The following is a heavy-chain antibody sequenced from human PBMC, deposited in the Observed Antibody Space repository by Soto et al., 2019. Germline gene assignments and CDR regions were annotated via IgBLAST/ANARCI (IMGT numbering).Heavy chain of an antibody. CDR1: GGSISSYY. J-gene: IGHJ4*02. Sequence: SETLSLTCTVSGGSISSYYWSWIRQPPGKGLEWIGYIYYSGSTNYNPSLKSRVTISVDTSKNQFSLKLSSVTAADTAVYYCAVAVYGSGSYYFDYWGQGTLVTSPQ. CDR2: IYYSGST. V-gene: IGHV4-59*01. D-gene: IGHD3-10*01. CDR3: AVAVYGSGSYYFDY.